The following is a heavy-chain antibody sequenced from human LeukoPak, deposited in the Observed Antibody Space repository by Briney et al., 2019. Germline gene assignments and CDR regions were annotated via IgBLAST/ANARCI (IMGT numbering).Heavy chain of an antibody. V-gene: IGHV1-3*01. CDR1: GYTFTSYA. J-gene: IGHJ4*02. Sequence: ASVKVSCKASGYTFTSYAMHWVRQAPGQRLEWMGWINAGNGNTKYSQKFQGRVTITRDTSASTAYMELSSLRSDDTAVYYCARRGSGYGYDYWGQGTLVTVSS. CDR2: INAGNGNT. D-gene: IGHD5-18*01. CDR3: ARRGSGYGYDY.